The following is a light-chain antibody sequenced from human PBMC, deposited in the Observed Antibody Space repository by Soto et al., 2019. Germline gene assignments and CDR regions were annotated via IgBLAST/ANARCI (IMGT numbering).Light chain of an antibody. J-gene: IGKJ1*01. CDR2: AVS. CDR3: QQYGAGTLT. CDR1: QNVGNN. V-gene: IGKV3-15*01. Sequence: EIVMTQSPAILSVSHGERATLSCRASQNVGNNLAWYQQKLGQAPRLLIHAVSTRDTGIPARFTGTGAGTDFTLTVSSLQAEDFAVYYCQQYGAGTLTFGQGTKVDIK.